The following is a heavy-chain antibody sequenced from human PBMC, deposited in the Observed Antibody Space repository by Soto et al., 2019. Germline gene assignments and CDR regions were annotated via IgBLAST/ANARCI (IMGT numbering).Heavy chain of an antibody. CDR3: VRAWSPMVRGVIPFMDV. CDR2: INPNSGGT. V-gene: IGHV1-2*02. D-gene: IGHD3-10*01. CDR1: GYTLTGYY. J-gene: IGHJ6*02. Sequence: ASVKVTCKASGYTLTGYYMHWVRQAPGQGLEWMGWINPNSGGTNYVQKFQGRVTPTRDTTISTAYMELSRLRPADTAVYYCVRAWSPMVRGVIPFMDVWAQGPTVTVSS.